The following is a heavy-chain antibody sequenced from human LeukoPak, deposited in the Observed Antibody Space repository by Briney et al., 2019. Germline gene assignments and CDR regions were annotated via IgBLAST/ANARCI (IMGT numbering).Heavy chain of an antibody. V-gene: IGHV3-53*05. J-gene: IGHJ6*03. CDR2: TYSGGNT. CDR3: AKDVSGWNYYMDV. D-gene: IGHD3-3*01. CDR1: GFTVSTNY. Sequence: PGGSLRLSCVASGFTVSTNYMSWVRQAPGKGLEWVSFTYSGGNTFYAGSVKGRFTISRDNAKNSLYLQMNSLRAEDMALYYCAKDVSGWNYYMDVWGKGTTVTVSS.